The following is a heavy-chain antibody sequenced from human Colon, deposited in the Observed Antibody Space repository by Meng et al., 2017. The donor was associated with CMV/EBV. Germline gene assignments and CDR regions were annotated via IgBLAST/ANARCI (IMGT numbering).Heavy chain of an antibody. CDR3: AKDPEYYDSSGYYQGY. Sequence: GGSLRLSCAASGFTFSSYCMHWVRQAPGKGLEWVAFIRYDGSNKYYADSVKGRFNISRDNSKNTLYLQMNSLRAEDTAVYYGAKDPEYYDSSGYYQGYWGQGTLVTVSS. J-gene: IGHJ4*02. D-gene: IGHD3-22*01. CDR2: IRYDGSNK. CDR1: GFTFSSYC. V-gene: IGHV3-30*02.